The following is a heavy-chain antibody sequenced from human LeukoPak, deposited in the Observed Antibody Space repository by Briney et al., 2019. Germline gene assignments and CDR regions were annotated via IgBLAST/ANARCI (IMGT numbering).Heavy chain of an antibody. Sequence: SETLSLTCTISGGSISSYYWSWIRQPPGKGLEWIGSIYYSGSTYYNPSLKSRVTISVDTSKNQFSLKLSSVTAADTAVYYCASHYYYDIWGQGTMVTVSS. V-gene: IGHV4-39*07. CDR3: ASHYYYDI. D-gene: IGHD3-10*01. J-gene: IGHJ3*02. CDR1: GGSISSYY. CDR2: IYYSGST.